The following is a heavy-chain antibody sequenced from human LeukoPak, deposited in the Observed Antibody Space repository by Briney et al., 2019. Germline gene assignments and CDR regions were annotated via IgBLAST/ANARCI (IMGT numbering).Heavy chain of an antibody. Sequence: ASVKVSCKASGYTFTGHYIHWLRQAPGQGLEWMGWINPDSGDTEYAQKFQGRVTMTKDTSISTAYMELGKLRSDDTAVYYCARVLVGATGTDYWGQGTLVTVSS. J-gene: IGHJ4*02. V-gene: IGHV1-2*02. CDR3: ARVLVGATGTDY. D-gene: IGHD1-26*01. CDR2: INPDSGDT. CDR1: GYTFTGHY.